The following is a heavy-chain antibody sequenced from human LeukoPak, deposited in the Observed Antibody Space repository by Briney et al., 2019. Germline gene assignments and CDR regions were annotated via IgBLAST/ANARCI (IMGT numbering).Heavy chain of an antibody. D-gene: IGHD5-18*01. CDR2: INHSGST. CDR3: ARDQLWSPYYFDY. Sequence: SETLSLTCAVYGGSFSGYYWSWIRQPPGKGLEWIGEINHSGSTNYNPSLKSRVTISVDTSKNQFSLKLSSVTAADTAVYYCARDQLWSPYYFDYWGQGTLVTVSS. J-gene: IGHJ4*02. V-gene: IGHV4-34*01. CDR1: GGSFSGYY.